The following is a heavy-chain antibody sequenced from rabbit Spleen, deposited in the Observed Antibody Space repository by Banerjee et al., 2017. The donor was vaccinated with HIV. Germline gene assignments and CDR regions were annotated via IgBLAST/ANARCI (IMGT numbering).Heavy chain of an antibody. CDR3: AREDDADYGYWPL. J-gene: IGHJ4*01. CDR1: GFSFSNKAV. CDR2: IFRGGDWT. D-gene: IGHD6-1*01. Sequence: QEQLVESGGGLVKPEGSLKLSCTASGFSFSNKAVMCWVRQAPGKGLEWIGLIFRGGDWTTYASWAKGRFTISKTSSTTVTLQMTSLTAADTATYFRAREDDADYGYWPLWGQGTLVTVS. V-gene: IGHV1S45*01.